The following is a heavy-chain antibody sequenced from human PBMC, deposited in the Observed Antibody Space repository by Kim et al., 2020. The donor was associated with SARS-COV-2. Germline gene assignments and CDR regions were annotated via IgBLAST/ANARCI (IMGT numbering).Heavy chain of an antibody. Sequence: GGSLRLSCAASGFTFSNAWMSWVRQAPGKGLEWVGRIKSKTDGGTTDYAAPVKGRFTISRDDSKNTLYLQMNSLKTEDTAVYYCTTQGTYYYGSGSYYIFDYWGQGTLVTVSS. CDR1: GFTFSNAW. CDR3: TTQGTYYYGSGSYYIFDY. J-gene: IGHJ4*02. D-gene: IGHD3-10*01. CDR2: IKSKTDGGTT. V-gene: IGHV3-15*01.